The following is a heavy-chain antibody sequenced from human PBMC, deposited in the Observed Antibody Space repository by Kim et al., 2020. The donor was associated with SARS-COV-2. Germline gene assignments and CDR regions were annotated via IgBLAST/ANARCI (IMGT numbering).Heavy chain of an antibody. Sequence: GGSLRLSCAASGFTFSSYGMHWVRQAPGKGLEWVAVIWYDGSNKYYADSVKGRFTISRDNSKNTLYLQMNSLRAEDTAVYYCAREPYYYGSYYYYYYGMDVWGQGTTVTVSS. CDR2: IWYDGSNK. CDR3: AREPYYYGSYYYYYYGMDV. J-gene: IGHJ6*02. V-gene: IGHV3-33*01. D-gene: IGHD3-10*01. CDR1: GFTFSSYG.